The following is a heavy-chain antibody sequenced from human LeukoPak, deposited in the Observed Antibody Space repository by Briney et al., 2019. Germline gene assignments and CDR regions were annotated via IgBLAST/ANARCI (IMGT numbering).Heavy chain of an antibody. CDR3: ANLITMVRGAVPT. CDR2: ISGSDGST. CDR1: GFTFSSYA. J-gene: IGHJ5*02. V-gene: IGHV3-23*01. Sequence: PGGSLRLSCAASGFTFSSYAMSWVRQTPGKGLEWVSAISGSDGSTYYADSVKGRFTISRDNSKNTLYLQMNGLRAEDTAVYYCANLITMVRGAVPTWGQGTLVTVSS. D-gene: IGHD3-10*01.